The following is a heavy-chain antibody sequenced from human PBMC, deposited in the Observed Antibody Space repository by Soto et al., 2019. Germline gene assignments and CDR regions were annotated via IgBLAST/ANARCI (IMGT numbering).Heavy chain of an antibody. J-gene: IGHJ4*02. CDR3: AREGFGDYFRHQYSFDY. V-gene: IGHV3-30-3*01. CDR2: ISYDGFNK. Sequence: QVQLVESGGGVVQPGRSLRLSCAASGFTFSTYAMHWVRQAPGKGLEWVAMISYDGFNKYYADSVKGRFTTSRDNSKNTLYLQMNSLRAEDTAVYYCAREGFGDYFRHQYSFDYWGQGTLVTVSS. D-gene: IGHD4-17*01. CDR1: GFTFSTYA.